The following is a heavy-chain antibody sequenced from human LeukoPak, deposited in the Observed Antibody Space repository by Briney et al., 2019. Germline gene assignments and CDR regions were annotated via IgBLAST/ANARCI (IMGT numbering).Heavy chain of an antibody. CDR1: GYSFTSYW. CDR3: ARHGDDYGDYDSHVFDY. J-gene: IGHJ4*02. V-gene: IGHV5-51*01. Sequence: GESLQISCKGSGYSFTSYWIGWVRQMPGKGLEWMGIIYPGDSDTRYSPSFQGQVTISADKSISTAYLQWSSLKASDTAMYYCARHGDDYGDYDSHVFDYWGQGTLVTVSS. D-gene: IGHD4-17*01. CDR2: IYPGDSDT.